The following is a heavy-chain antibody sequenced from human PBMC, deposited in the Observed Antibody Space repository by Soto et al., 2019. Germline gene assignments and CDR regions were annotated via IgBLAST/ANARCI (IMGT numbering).Heavy chain of an antibody. D-gene: IGHD1-1*01. V-gene: IGHV5-10-1*01. J-gene: IGHJ6*02. Sequence: GESLKISCRGSGYSFTNYWITWVRQMPGKGLEWMGRIDPSDSFATYSPSFQGHVTISADTSTTTAYLQWSSLKAPDTAMYFCARHDGGGTTSSYYGMDVWGQGTSVTVSS. CDR3: ARHDGGGTTSSYYGMDV. CDR2: IDPSDSFA. CDR1: GYSFTNYW.